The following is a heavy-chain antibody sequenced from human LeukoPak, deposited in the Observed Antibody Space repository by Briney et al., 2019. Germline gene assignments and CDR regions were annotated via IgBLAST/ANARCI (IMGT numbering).Heavy chain of an antibody. Sequence: SVEVSCKASGGTFSSYAISWVRQAPGQGLEWMGGIIPIFGTANYAQKFQGRVTITADESTSTAYMELSSLRSEDTAVYYCARVGYYDSSGYPLLGYWGQGTLVTVSS. V-gene: IGHV1-69*01. CDR2: IIPIFGTA. CDR1: GGTFSSYA. CDR3: ARVGYYDSSGYPLLGY. D-gene: IGHD3-22*01. J-gene: IGHJ4*02.